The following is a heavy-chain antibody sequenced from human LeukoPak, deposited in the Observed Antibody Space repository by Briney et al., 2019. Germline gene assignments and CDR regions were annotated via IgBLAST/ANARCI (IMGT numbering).Heavy chain of an antibody. Sequence: GGSLRLSCAAAGFXFNNYGIHWVRQAPGKGLEWVSSIWSDGSNTYYGDSVKGRCTISRDDSKKTLYLQMSSLTADDTAVYYCARGYSYGDFWGQGTLVTVSS. D-gene: IGHD5-18*01. J-gene: IGHJ4*02. CDR2: IWSDGSNT. V-gene: IGHV3-30*02. CDR3: ARGYSYGDF. CDR1: GFXFNNYG.